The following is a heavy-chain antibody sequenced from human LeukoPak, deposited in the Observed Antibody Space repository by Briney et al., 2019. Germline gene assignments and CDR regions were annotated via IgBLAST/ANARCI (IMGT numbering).Heavy chain of an antibody. CDR3: ARQLLWFGGPFDY. CDR1: GGSISSYY. V-gene: IGHV4-59*01. J-gene: IGHJ4*02. CDR2: IYYSGST. D-gene: IGHD3-10*01. Sequence: SETLSLTCTVSGGSISSYYWSWIRQPPGEGLEWIGYIYYSGSTNYNPSLKSRVTISVDTSKNQFSLKLSSVTAADTAVYYCARQLLWFGGPFDYWGQGTLVTVSS.